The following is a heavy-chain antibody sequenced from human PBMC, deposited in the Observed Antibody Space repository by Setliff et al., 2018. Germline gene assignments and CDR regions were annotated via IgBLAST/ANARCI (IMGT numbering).Heavy chain of an antibody. J-gene: IGHJ6*03. Sequence: GASVNVSCKASGYTFTSYGISWVRQAPGQGLEWMGWISAYNGNANYAQKLQGRLTMTTDTSTSTAYVELRSLTSDDTAVYYCAREGRRYYDSSGYYYDPYYYYYMDVWGKGTTVTVSS. CDR3: AREGRRYYDSSGYYYDPYYYYYMDV. CDR2: ISAYNGNA. V-gene: IGHV1-18*01. D-gene: IGHD3-22*01. CDR1: GYTFTSYG.